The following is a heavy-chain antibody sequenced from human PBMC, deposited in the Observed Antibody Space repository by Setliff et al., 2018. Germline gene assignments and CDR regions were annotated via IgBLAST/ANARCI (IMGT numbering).Heavy chain of an antibody. Sequence: ASVKVSCKASGYTFTTYTMNWVRQATGQGLEWMGWINTNTGNPTYAQGFTGRFVFSLDTSVSTAYLQISSLKAEDTAVYYCARGSVTIFGVVLSNWFDPWCQGTLVTVSS. CDR1: GYTFTTYT. V-gene: IGHV7-4-1*02. CDR2: INTNTGNP. D-gene: IGHD3-3*01. J-gene: IGHJ5*02. CDR3: ARGSVTIFGVVLSNWFDP.